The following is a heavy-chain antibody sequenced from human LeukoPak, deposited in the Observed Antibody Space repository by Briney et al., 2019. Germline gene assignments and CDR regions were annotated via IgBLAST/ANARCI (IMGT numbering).Heavy chain of an antibody. J-gene: IGHJ5*02. V-gene: IGHV1-2*02. D-gene: IGHD3-22*01. CDR1: GYTFTGYY. Sequence: ASVKVSCKASGYTFTGYYMHWVRQAPGLGLEWMGWINPNSGGTNYAQKFQGRVTMTRDTSISTAYMELSRLRSDDTAVYYCAREYYEGSWWFDPWGQGTLVTVSS. CDR3: AREYYEGSWWFDP. CDR2: INPNSGGT.